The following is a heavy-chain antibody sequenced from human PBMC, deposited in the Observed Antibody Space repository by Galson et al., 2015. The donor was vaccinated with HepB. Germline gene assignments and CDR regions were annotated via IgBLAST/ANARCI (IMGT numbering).Heavy chain of an antibody. CDR3: AIDHPAVAGLAFDY. Sequence: ETLSLTCTVSGGSISSYYWSWIRQPAGKGLEWIGRIYTSGSTNYNPSLKSRVTMSVDTSKNQFSLKLSSVTAADTAVYYCAIDHPAVAGLAFDYRGQGTLVTVSS. J-gene: IGHJ4*02. V-gene: IGHV4-4*07. CDR1: GGSISSYY. CDR2: IYTSGST. D-gene: IGHD6-19*01.